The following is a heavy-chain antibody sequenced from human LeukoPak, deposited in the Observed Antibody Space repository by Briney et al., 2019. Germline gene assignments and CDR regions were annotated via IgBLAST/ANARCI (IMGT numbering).Heavy chain of an antibody. Sequence: PETLCLTCTVSGGSISSFYWSWIRQPAGKGLEWIGHINSGGSTNYTPSLKSRVTKSVDTSKNQFSLKLRSVTAADTAVYFCARDRDLYWHYDYWGQGTVHSVSS. D-gene: IGHD2-8*02. V-gene: IGHV4-4*07. CDR2: INSGGST. J-gene: IGHJ4*02. CDR1: GGSISSFY. CDR3: ARDRDLYWHYDY.